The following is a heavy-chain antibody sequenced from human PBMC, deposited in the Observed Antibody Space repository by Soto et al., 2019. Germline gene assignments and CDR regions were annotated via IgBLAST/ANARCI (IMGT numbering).Heavy chain of an antibody. J-gene: IGHJ4*02. CDR3: ARVDFWSGYCHDY. Sequence: EVQLVESGGGLVQPGGSLRLSCAASGFTFSSYAMHWVRQAPGKGLEYVSAISSNGGSTYYANSVKGRFTISRDNSKNTPYLQMGSLRAEDMAVYYCARVDFWSGYCHDYWGQGTLVTVSS. V-gene: IGHV3-64*01. CDR2: ISSNGGST. D-gene: IGHD3-3*01. CDR1: GFTFSSYA.